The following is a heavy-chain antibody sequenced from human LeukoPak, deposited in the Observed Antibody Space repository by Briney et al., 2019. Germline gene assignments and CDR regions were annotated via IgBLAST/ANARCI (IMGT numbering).Heavy chain of an antibody. V-gene: IGHV4-39*01. CDR2: IYYSGST. D-gene: IGHD3/OR15-3a*01. J-gene: IGHJ4*02. Sequence: SETLSLTCTVSGGSISSSNYYWGWIRQTPGEGLEWIGSIYYSGSTYYNPSLKSRVTISLDTSKNQFSLRLTSVTAADTAVYYCARQTGSGLFILPGGQGTLVTVSS. CDR3: ARQTGSGLFILP. CDR1: GGSISSSNYY.